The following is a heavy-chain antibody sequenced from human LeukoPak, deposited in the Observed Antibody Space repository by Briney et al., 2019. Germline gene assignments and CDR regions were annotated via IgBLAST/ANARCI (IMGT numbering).Heavy chain of an antibody. J-gene: IGHJ6*02. D-gene: IGHD6-13*01. CDR3: AKDFPPQGPGYSSSWYLLVRYSNDNQDYYGMDV. CDR1: GFTFSSYA. Sequence: PGGSLRLSCAASGFTFSSYAMSWVRQAPGKGLEWVSAISGSGGSTYYADSVKGRFTISRDNSKNTLYLQMNSLRAEDTAVYYCAKDFPPQGPGYSSSWYLLVRYSNDNQDYYGMDVWGQGATVTVSS. CDR2: ISGSGGST. V-gene: IGHV3-23*01.